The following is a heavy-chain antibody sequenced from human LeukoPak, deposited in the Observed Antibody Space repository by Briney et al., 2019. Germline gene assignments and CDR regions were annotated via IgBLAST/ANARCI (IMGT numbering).Heavy chain of an antibody. V-gene: IGHV3-7*05. CDR1: GFTFSNYG. CDR2: IKQDGSEK. J-gene: IGHJ5*02. CDR3: ARGHVWFDP. Sequence: GGSLRLSCAASGFTFSNYGTTWVRQAPGKGLEWVANIKQDGSEKYYVDSVKGRFTISRDNAKNSLYLQMNSLRAEDMAVYYCARGHVWFDPWGQGTLVTVSS.